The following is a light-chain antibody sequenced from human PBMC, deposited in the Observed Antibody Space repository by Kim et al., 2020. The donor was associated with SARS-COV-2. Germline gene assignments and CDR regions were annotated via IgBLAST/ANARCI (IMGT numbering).Light chain of an antibody. CDR2: DAS. Sequence: EIVLTQSPATLSLSPGERATLSCRASQSVSSQLAWYQQKPGQAPRLLIYDASNRATGIPARFSGSRSGTDFTLTISSLEPEDFAVYYCQQRTNWPPFTFGQGTRLEIK. J-gene: IGKJ5*01. V-gene: IGKV3-11*01. CDR1: QSVSSQ. CDR3: QQRTNWPPFT.